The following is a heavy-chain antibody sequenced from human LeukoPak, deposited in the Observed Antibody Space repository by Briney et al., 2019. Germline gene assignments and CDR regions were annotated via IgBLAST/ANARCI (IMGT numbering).Heavy chain of an antibody. CDR2: ISGSGGST. J-gene: IGHJ4*02. CDR1: GFTFSSYA. CDR3: AKAVKAGKIVVVVAADY. V-gene: IGHV3-23*01. Sequence: GGSLRLSCAASGFTFSSYATSWVRQAPGKGLEWVSAISGSGGSTYYADSVKGRFTISRDNSKNTLYLQMNSLRAEDTAVYYCAKAVKAGKIVVVVAADYWGQGTLVTVSS. D-gene: IGHD2-15*01.